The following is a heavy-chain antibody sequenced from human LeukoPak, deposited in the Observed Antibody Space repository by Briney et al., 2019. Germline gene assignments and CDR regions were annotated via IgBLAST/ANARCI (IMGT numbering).Heavy chain of an antibody. CDR2: ISYDGSNK. CDR1: GFTFSSYA. J-gene: IGHJ4*02. Sequence: PGGSLRLSCAASGFTFSSYAMHWVRQAPGKGLEWVAVISYDGSNKYYADSVKGRFTISRDNAKNSLYLQMNSLRAEDTAVYYCARVGYGYDGNYWGQGTLVTVSS. CDR3: ARVGYGYDGNY. V-gene: IGHV3-30-3*01. D-gene: IGHD5-18*01.